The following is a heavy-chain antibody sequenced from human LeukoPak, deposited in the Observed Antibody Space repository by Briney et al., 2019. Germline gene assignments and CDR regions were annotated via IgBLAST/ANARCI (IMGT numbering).Heavy chain of an antibody. Sequence: GASVKVSCKASGYTFTGYYMHWVRQAPGQGLEWMGWINAGNGNTKYSQEFQGRVTITRDTSASTAYMELSSLRSEDMAVYYCARDMTGYYSDWFDPWGQGTLVTVSS. J-gene: IGHJ5*02. CDR3: ARDMTGYYSDWFDP. CDR1: GYTFTGYY. CDR2: INAGNGNT. D-gene: IGHD3-9*01. V-gene: IGHV1-3*03.